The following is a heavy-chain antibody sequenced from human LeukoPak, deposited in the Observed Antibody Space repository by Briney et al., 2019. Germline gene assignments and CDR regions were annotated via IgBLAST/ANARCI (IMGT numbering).Heavy chain of an antibody. V-gene: IGHV3-30*18. J-gene: IGHJ3*02. D-gene: IGHD6-19*01. CDR3: AKSGRYSSGWYRDDAFDI. Sequence: GGSLRLSCAASGFTFNNYDIHWVRQAPGKGLEWVAVISYDGTNKYYSDSVKGRFTISRDNSKNTLYLQMNSLRAEDTAVYYCAKSGRYSSGWYRDDAFDIWGQGTMVTVSS. CDR2: ISYDGTNK. CDR1: GFTFNNYD.